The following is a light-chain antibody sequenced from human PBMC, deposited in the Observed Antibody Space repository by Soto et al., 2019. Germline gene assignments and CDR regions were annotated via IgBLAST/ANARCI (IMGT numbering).Light chain of an antibody. CDR3: ESWDDSPSGLVL. J-gene: IGLJ2*01. V-gene: IGLV1-44*01. CDR2: GDN. Sequence: QSVLTQPPSASGTPGQSVTISCSGSGSNIGSNSVSWYQQVPGTAPKLLIYGDNRRPSGVPDRFTGSKSGTSASLAISGLQSEDEADYYCESWDDSPSGLVLFGGETKLTVL. CDR1: GSNIGSNS.